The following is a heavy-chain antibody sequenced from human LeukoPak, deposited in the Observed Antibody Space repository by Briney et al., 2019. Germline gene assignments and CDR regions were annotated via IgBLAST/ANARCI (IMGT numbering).Heavy chain of an antibody. CDR1: GGSISSSSYY. D-gene: IGHD2-15*01. CDR2: IYYSGST. J-gene: IGHJ4*02. V-gene: IGHV4-39*01. Sequence: WETLSLTCTVSGGSISSSSYYWGRLRQPPGKGLEWIGSIYYSGSTYYNPSLKSRVTISVDTSKNQFSLKLSSVTAADTALYYCARLLYCSGGSCSAGGLYFDYWGQGTLVTVSS. CDR3: ARLLYCSGGSCSAGGLYFDY.